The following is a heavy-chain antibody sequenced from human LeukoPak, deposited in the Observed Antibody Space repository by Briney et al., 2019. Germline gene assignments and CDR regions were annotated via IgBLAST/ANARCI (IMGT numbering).Heavy chain of an antibody. CDR1: GGSFSGYY. Sequence: SETLSLTCAVYGGSFSGYYWSWIRQPPGKGLEWIGEINHSGSTNYNPSLKSRVTISVDTSKNQFSLKLSSVTAADTAVYYCARGLVLGCYDIWGQGTMVTVSS. CDR3: ARGLVLGCYDI. CDR2: INHSGST. J-gene: IGHJ3*02. D-gene: IGHD2-15*01. V-gene: IGHV4-34*01.